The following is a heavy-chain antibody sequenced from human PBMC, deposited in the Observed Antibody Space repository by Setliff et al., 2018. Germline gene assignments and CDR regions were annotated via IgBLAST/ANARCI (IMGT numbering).Heavy chain of an antibody. CDR3: ARHLGYCSSISCTHSFDI. D-gene: IGHD2-2*01. Sequence: SETLSLTCAVSGVSVNSLTWWSWVRQTPGKGLEWIGFIYHDGNPKFNPSVNYNPSLKSRVTMSIDKSKNQFSLNLNSVTAADTAVYYCARHLGYCSSISCTHSFDIWGQGTMVT. CDR2: IYHDGNP. CDR1: GVSVNSLTW. J-gene: IGHJ3*02. V-gene: IGHV4-28*01.